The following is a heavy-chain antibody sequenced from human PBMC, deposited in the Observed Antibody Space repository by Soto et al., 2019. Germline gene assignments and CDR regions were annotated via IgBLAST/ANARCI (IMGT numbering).Heavy chain of an antibody. CDR3: AREGSYGYGRRFLY. V-gene: IGHV1-69*13. Sequence: ASVKVSCKASGGTFSSYAISWVRQAPGQGLEWMGGIIPIFGTANYAQKFQGRVTITADESTSTAYMELSSLRSEDTAVYYCAREGSYGYGRRFLYWGQGTLVTVSS. J-gene: IGHJ4*02. CDR1: GGTFSSYA. D-gene: IGHD5-18*01. CDR2: IIPIFGTA.